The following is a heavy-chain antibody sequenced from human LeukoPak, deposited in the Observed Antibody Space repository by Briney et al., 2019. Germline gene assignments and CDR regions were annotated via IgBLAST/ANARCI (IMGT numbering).Heavy chain of an antibody. V-gene: IGHV6-1*01. D-gene: IGHD3-10*01. CDR2: TYYRSKWYN. CDR1: GDSVSSNSAA. Sequence: SQTLSLTCAISGDSVSSNSAAWNWIRQSPSRGLEWLGRTYYRSKWYNDYAVSVKSRITINPDTSKNQFSLQLNSVTPEDTAVYYCARDLGVLWFGELLSQYYFDYWGQGTLVTVSS. CDR3: ARDLGVLWFGELLSQYYFDY. J-gene: IGHJ4*02.